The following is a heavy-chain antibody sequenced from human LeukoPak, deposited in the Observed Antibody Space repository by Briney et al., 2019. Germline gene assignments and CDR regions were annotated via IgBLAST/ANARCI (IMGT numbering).Heavy chain of an antibody. D-gene: IGHD5-18*01. CDR3: ARVKGRGYSYGFGY. Sequence: ASVKVSCKASGYTFTSYDINWVRQGTGQGREWMGWMNPNSGNTGYAQKFQGRVTMTRNTSLSTAYMELSRLRSEDTAVYYCARVKGRGYSYGFGYWGQGTLVSVSS. J-gene: IGHJ4*02. CDR1: GYTFTSYD. CDR2: MNPNSGNT. V-gene: IGHV1-8*01.